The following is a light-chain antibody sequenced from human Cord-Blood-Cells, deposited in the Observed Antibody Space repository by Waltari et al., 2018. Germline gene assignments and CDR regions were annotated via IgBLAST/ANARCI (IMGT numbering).Light chain of an antibody. J-gene: IGLJ2*01. CDR3: SSYTSSSTLVV. V-gene: IGLV2-14*01. Sequence: QSALTQPASVSGSPGQPITISCTGTSSDVGGYNYVSWYQQHPGKAPKLMIYDVSNRAAAVSNRFSGSKSGNTASLTISGLQADDEADYYCSSYTSSSTLVVFGGGTRLTVL. CDR1: SSDVGGYNY. CDR2: DVS.